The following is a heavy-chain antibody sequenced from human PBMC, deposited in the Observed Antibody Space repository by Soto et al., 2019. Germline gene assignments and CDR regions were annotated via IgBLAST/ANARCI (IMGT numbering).Heavy chain of an antibody. Sequence: TLSLTCTVSGGSISSSSYYWGWIRQPPGKGLEWIGSIYYSGSTNYNPSLKSRVTISVDTSKNQFSLKLSSVTAADTAVYYCAREGLAGWFDPWGQGTLVTVSS. J-gene: IGHJ5*02. V-gene: IGHV4-39*07. D-gene: IGHD6-19*01. CDR1: GGSISSSSYY. CDR3: AREGLAGWFDP. CDR2: IYYSGST.